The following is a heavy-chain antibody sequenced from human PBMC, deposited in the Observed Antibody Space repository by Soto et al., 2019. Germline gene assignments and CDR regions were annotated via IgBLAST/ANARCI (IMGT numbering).Heavy chain of an antibody. D-gene: IGHD3-9*01. CDR2: IGSSSSYT. CDR3: ASLRPTGYYNY. J-gene: IGHJ4*02. V-gene: IGHV3-11*03. CDR1: GFPFSDYY. Sequence: GGSLRLSCAASGFPFSDYYMSWIRQAPGKGLEWVSSIGSSSSYTNYADSVKGRFTISRDNAKNSLYLQMNSLRAEDTAVDYCASLRPTGYYNYWGQGTLVTVSA.